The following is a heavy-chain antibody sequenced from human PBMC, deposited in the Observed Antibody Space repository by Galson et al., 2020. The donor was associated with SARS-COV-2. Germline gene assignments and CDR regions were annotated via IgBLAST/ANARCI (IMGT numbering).Heavy chain of an antibody. CDR1: GYTFTGYD. CDR3: ATWGYYERSGYYSASDH. J-gene: IGHJ5*02. V-gene: IGHV1-8*01. D-gene: IGHD3-22*01. CDR2: MNPNSGNT. Sequence: ASVKVSCKASGYTFTGYDINWVRQATGQGLEWMGWMNPNSGNTGYAQKFQGRVTMTRNTSISTAYMELSSLRSEDTAVYYCATWGYYERSGYYSASDHWGQGTLVTVSS.